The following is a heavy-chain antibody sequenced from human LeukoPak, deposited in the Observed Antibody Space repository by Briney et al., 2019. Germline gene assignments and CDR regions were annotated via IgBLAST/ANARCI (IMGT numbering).Heavy chain of an antibody. Sequence: GRSLRLSCAASGFTFSSYAMSWVRQAPGKGLEWVSATSGSGGSTYYADSVKGRFTISRDNSKNTLYLQMNSLRAEDTAVYYCAKEITMIVVDLYYFDYWGQGTLVTVSS. CDR2: TSGSGGST. V-gene: IGHV3-23*01. CDR1: GFTFSSYA. CDR3: AKEITMIVVDLYYFDY. J-gene: IGHJ4*02. D-gene: IGHD3-22*01.